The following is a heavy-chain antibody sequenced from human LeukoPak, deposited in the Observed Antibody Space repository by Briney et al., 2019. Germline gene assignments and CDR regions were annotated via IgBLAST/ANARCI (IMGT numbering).Heavy chain of an antibody. CDR1: GFTFSSYS. V-gene: IGHV3-21*01. J-gene: IGHJ4*02. CDR2: ISSSSSYI. D-gene: IGHD4-11*01. CDR3: ARDSLDYSNYGPDY. Sequence: GGSLRLSCAASGFTFSSYSMNWVRQAPGKGLEWVSSISSSSSYIYYADSVKGRFTISRDNAKNSLYLQMNSLRPEDTAVYYCARDSLDYSNYGPDYWGQGTLVTVSS.